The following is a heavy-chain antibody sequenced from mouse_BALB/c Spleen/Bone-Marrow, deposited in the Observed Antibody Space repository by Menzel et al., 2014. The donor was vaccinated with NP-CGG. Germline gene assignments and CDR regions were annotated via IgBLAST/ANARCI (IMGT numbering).Heavy chain of an antibody. CDR2: ILPGSGST. CDR1: GYTFSGHW. V-gene: IGHV1-9*01. J-gene: IGHJ3*01. CDR3: ARSRDGYYGFAY. D-gene: IGHD2-3*01. Sequence: QVQLKQSGAELMKPGASVKVSCKATGYTFSGHWIEWVKQRPGHGLEWIGEILPGSGSTNYNENFKGKATFTADTSSNTAYMQLSSLTSEDSAVYYCARSRDGYYGFAYWGQGTLVTVSA.